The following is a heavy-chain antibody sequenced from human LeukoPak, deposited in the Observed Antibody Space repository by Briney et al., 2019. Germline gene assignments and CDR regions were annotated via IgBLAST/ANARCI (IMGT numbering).Heavy chain of an antibody. CDR3: ARARDCSGGSCYGNGNLGLLDY. CDR2: IWYDGSNK. V-gene: IGHV3-33*01. D-gene: IGHD2-15*01. Sequence: PGRSLRLSCAASGFTFSSYGMHWVRQAPGKGLEWVAVIWYDGSNKYYADSVKGRFTISRDNSKNTLYLQMNSLRAEDTAVYYCARARDCSGGSCYGNGNLGLLDYWGQGTLVTVSS. CDR1: GFTFSSYG. J-gene: IGHJ4*02.